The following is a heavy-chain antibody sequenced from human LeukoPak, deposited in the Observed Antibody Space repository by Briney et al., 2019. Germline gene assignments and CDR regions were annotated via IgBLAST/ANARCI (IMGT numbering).Heavy chain of an antibody. CDR2: IYYSGST. Sequence: SETLSLTCTVSGGSISSYYWSWIRQPPGKGLEWIGYIYYSGSTNYNPSLKSRVTISVDTSKNQFSLKLSSVTAADTAVYYCARIRELQGWFDPWGQGTLVTVSS. V-gene: IGHV4-59*01. D-gene: IGHD1-26*01. CDR1: GGSISSYY. CDR3: ARIRELQGWFDP. J-gene: IGHJ5*02.